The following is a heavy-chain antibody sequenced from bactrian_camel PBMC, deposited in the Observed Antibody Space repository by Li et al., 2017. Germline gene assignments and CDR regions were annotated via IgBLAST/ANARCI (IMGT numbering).Heavy chain of an antibody. CDR1: GYVQELYC. Sequence: GSLRLSCASSGYVQELYCMGWFRQVPGKERERVATINSGGHSTTYYADSVKGRFTISRDNGKNTVFLQMNSLKPEDTAVYYCVKPNPDARGGFDHWGQGTQVTVS. D-gene: IGHD1*01. J-gene: IGHJ4*01. V-gene: IGHV3S61*01. CDR2: INSGGHSTT. CDR3: VKPNPDARGGFDH.